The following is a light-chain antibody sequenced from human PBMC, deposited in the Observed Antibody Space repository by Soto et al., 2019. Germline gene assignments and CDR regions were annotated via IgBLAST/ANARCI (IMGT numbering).Light chain of an antibody. CDR1: ESPSSSY. V-gene: IGKV3-20*01. J-gene: IGKJ1*01. Sequence: EFVLTQSPGTLSLSPGERATLSCRASESPSSSYFAWYQQKPGQAPRLLIYGVSSRATGIPDRFSGSGSGTDFTLTISRPEPEDFAVYFCQHYGTSPLTFGQGTKVEIK. CDR2: GVS. CDR3: QHYGTSPLT.